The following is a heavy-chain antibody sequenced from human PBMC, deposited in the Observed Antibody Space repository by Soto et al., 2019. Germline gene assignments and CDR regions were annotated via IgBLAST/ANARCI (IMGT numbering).Heavy chain of an antibody. D-gene: IGHD3-22*01. CDR2: MYYSGST. J-gene: IGHJ4*02. CDR3: GGKNYDSSGYFDY. Sequence: SETLSLTCTVSGGSISSYYWSWIRQPPGKGLEWIGYMYYSGSTNYNPSLKSRVTISVDTSKNQFSLKLSSVTAADTAVYYCGGKNYDSSGYFDYWGQGALVTVSS. V-gene: IGHV4-59*01. CDR1: GGSISSYY.